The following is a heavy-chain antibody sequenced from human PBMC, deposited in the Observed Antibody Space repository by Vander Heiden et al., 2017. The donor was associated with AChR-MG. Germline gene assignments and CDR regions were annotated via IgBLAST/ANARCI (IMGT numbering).Heavy chain of an antibody. D-gene: IGHD6-13*01. Sequence: EVQLVESGGGLVQPGRSLRLSCAASGFTFDDYARHWVRQAPGKGLEWVSGISWNSGSIGYADSVKGRFTISRDNAKNSLYLQMNSLRAEDTALYYCAKGKYSSSWLKPFQHWGQGTLVTVSS. J-gene: IGHJ1*01. CDR1: GFTFDDYA. V-gene: IGHV3-9*01. CDR3: AKGKYSSSWLKPFQH. CDR2: ISWNSGSI.